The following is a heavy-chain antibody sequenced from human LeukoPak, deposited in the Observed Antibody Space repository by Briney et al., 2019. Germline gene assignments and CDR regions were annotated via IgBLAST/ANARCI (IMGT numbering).Heavy chain of an antibody. D-gene: IGHD7-27*01. CDR1: EFTFNTSW. J-gene: IGHJ5*02. Sequence: PGGSLRLSCAASEFTFNTSWMHWVRQAPGKGLVWVSRINSDGTTTNYADSVKGRFTISRDNAKNTLYLQMSSPRAADTALYYCTRGPSGWGSLDPWGQGTLVTVSS. CDR2: INSDGTTT. V-gene: IGHV3-74*01. CDR3: TRGPSGWGSLDP.